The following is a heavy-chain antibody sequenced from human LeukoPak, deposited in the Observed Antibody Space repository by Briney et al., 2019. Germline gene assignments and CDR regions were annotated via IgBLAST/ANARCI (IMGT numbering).Heavy chain of an antibody. CDR3: AKMYHMHTSYYYGMDV. V-gene: IGHV3-23*01. CDR1: GIMFSDYS. D-gene: IGHD2-2*01. CDR2: ISGSGAHT. J-gene: IGHJ6*02. Sequence: PGGSLRLSCAASGIMFSDYSMRWVRQAPGNGLEWVSIISGSGAHTYYAASVTGRFTLSRDNSKNTLFLRMNSLRVEDTAVYFCAKMYHMHTSYYYGMDVWGHGTAVTVSS.